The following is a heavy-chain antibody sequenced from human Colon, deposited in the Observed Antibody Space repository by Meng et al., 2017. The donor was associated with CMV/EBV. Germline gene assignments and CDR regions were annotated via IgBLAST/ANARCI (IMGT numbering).Heavy chain of an antibody. V-gene: IGHV4-31*02. CDR1: GPISSGGYY. CDR3: ARGDLPLSSRYNWFDP. D-gene: IGHD1-14*01. CDR2: IYYSGNT. Sequence: GPISSGGYYWNWSRQHPGKGLEWIGYIYYSGNTYYNPSLKSRVTISVDASKNQFSLQLSSVTAADTAVYYCARGDLPLSSRYNWFDPWGQGTLVTVSS. J-gene: IGHJ5*02.